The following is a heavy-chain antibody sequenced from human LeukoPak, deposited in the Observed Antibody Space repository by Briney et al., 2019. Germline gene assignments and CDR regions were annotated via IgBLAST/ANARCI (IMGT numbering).Heavy chain of an antibody. Sequence: GGSLRLSCAASGFTSSSYEMNWVGQGPGKGLEGVSYISNSGSTIYYADSVKGRFTISRDNAKNSLYLQMNSLRAEDTAVYYCAREEIAARFDYWGQGTLVTVSS. CDR1: GFTSSSYE. J-gene: IGHJ4*02. CDR3: AREEIAARFDY. D-gene: IGHD6-6*01. V-gene: IGHV3-48*03. CDR2: ISNSGSTI.